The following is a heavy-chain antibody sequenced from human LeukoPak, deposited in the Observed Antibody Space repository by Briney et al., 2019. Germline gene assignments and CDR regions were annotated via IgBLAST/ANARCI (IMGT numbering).Heavy chain of an antibody. J-gene: IGHJ4*02. CDR2: ISSSSSTI. CDR3: ARAVGSYPPI. V-gene: IGHV3-48*01. Sequence: GGSVRLSCAASGLTFSSYSMNWVRQAPGKGLEWVSYISSSSSTIYYADSVKGRFTISRDNTKNSLYLQMNSLRAEDTAVYYCARAVGSYPPIWGQGTLVTVSS. D-gene: IGHD1-26*01. CDR1: GLTFSSYS.